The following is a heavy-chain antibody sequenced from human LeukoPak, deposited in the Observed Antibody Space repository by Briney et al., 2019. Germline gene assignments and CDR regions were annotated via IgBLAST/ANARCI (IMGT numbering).Heavy chain of an antibody. V-gene: IGHV4-4*02. CDR3: ASRSAAAGAYYYYGMDV. D-gene: IGHD6-13*01. CDR1: GGSISSSNW. CDR2: IYHSGST. Sequence: SETLSLTCAVSGGSISSSNWWSWVRQPPGKGLEWIGEIYHSGSTNYNPSLKSRVTISVDKSKNQFSLKLSSVTAADTAVYYCASRSAAAGAYYYYGMDVWGQGTTVTVSS. J-gene: IGHJ6*02.